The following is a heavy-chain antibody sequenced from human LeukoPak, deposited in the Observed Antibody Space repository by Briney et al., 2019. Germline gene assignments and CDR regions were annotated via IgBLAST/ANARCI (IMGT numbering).Heavy chain of an antibody. CDR3: AKSNGYGLIDY. D-gene: IGHD5-12*01. Sequence: SETLSLTCAVSGASISSSNYYWGWVRQSPGKGLEWIGNIYSSGNTYYNASLKSRVTMYIDTSKNQFSLKLSSVTAADTAMYYCAKSNGYGLIDYWGQGTLVTISS. CDR1: GASISSSNYY. V-gene: IGHV4-39*01. J-gene: IGHJ4*02. CDR2: IYSSGNT.